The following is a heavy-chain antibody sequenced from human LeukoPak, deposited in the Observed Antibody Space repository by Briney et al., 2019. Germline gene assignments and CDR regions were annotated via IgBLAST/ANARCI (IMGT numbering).Heavy chain of an antibody. CDR3: ARVQRGYSYNPLGYYYYYMDV. CDR2: IKQDGNEK. D-gene: IGHD5-18*01. J-gene: IGHJ6*03. Sequence: PGGSLRLSCAASGFTFNSYSMNWVRQAPGKGLEWVANIKQDGNEKYYVGSVKGRFTISRDNAKNSLYLQMNSLRAEDTAVYYCARVQRGYSYNPLGYYYYYMDVWGKGTTVTVSS. V-gene: IGHV3-7*01. CDR1: GFTFNSYS.